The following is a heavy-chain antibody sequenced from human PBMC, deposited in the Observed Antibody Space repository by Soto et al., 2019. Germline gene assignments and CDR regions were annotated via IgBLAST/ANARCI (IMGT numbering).Heavy chain of an antibody. D-gene: IGHD2-8*01. CDR3: ARDRSDFNGRFPF. Sequence: GGSLRLSCAASGFTFNNYAMTWVRQAPGKGLGWVSIVTGSGAGTYYADSVKGRFTISRDNSKNTLYLHMNSLRVDDTAFYYCARDRSDFNGRFPFWGQGALVTVSS. CDR1: GFTFNNYA. V-gene: IGHV3-23*01. J-gene: IGHJ4*02. CDR2: VTGSGAGT.